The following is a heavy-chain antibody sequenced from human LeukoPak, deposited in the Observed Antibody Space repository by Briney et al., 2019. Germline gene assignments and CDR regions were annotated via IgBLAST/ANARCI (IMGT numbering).Heavy chain of an antibody. V-gene: IGHV3-23*01. Sequence: GGSLRLSCAASGFTFSNYAMSWLRQAPGKGLEFVSAISGDTGSTFYADSVKGRFTVSRDNSQNTLYLQLNSLRAEDTAVYYCAKDQGSSSGWYSRDGFALWGRGTMVTVSS. CDR2: ISGDTGST. J-gene: IGHJ3*01. D-gene: IGHD6-19*01. CDR1: GFTFSNYA. CDR3: AKDQGSSSGWYSRDGFAL.